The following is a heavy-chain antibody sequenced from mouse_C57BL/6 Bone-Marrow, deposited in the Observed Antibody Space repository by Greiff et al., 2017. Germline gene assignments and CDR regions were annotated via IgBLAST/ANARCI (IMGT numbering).Heavy chain of an antibody. V-gene: IGHV1-37*01. CDR2: INPYNGDT. Sequence: EVKVEESGPELVKPGASVKISCKASGYSFTGYFMNWVKQSHGKSLEWIGRINPYNGDTFYNQKFKGKATLTVDKSSSTAHMELMSLTSEDFAVYYCAGDYYGGSCFDYWGQGTTLTGSS. CDR1: GYSFTGYF. J-gene: IGHJ2*01. CDR3: AGDYYGGSCFDY. D-gene: IGHD1-1*01.